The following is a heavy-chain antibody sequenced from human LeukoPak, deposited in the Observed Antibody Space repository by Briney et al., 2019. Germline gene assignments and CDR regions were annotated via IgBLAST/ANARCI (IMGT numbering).Heavy chain of an antibody. Sequence: GGSLRLSCAASGFTVSSNYMSWVRQAPGKGLEWVSVIYSGGSTYYADSVKGRFTISRDNSKNTLYLQMNSLRAEDTAVYYCARSIAATVPNFDYWGQGTLVTVSS. J-gene: IGHJ4*02. V-gene: IGHV3-53*01. D-gene: IGHD2-15*01. CDR2: IYSGGST. CDR3: ARSIAATVPNFDY. CDR1: GFTVSSNY.